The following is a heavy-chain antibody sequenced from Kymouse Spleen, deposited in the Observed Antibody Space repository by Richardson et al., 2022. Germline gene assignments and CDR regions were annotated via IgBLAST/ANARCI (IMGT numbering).Heavy chain of an antibody. J-gene: IGHJ6*02. V-gene: IGHV4-39*01. CDR2: IYYSGST. CDR1: GGSISSSSYY. CDR3: ARQNTMVRGVILPYYYYGMDV. Sequence: QLQLQESGPGLVKPSETLSLTCTVSGGSISSSSYYWGWIRQPPGKGLEWIGSIYYSGSTYYNPSLKSRVTISVDTSKNQFSLKLSSVTAADTAVYYCARQNTMVRGVILPYYYYGMDVWGQGTTVTVSS. D-gene: IGHD3-10*01.